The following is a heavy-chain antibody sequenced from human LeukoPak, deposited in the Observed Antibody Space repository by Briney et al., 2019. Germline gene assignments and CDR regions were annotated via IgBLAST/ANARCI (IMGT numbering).Heavy chain of an antibody. CDR1: GYTFTSYY. D-gene: IGHD3-10*01. Sequence: ASVKVSCKASGYTFTSYYMHWVRQAPGQGLEWMGIINPSGGSTSYAQKFQGRVTMTRDMSTSTVYMELSSLRSEDTAVYYCARGPRITLIRGGQWYFYMDVWGKGTTVTISS. CDR3: ARGPRITLIRGGQWYFYMDV. V-gene: IGHV1-46*01. CDR2: INPSGGST. J-gene: IGHJ6*03.